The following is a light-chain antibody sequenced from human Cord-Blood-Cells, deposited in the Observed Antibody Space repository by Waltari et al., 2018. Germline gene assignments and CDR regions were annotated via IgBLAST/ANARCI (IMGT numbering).Light chain of an antibody. CDR1: QSISSY. V-gene: IGKV1-39*01. Sequence: DIQMTQSPSSLYESVGDRVTITCRASQSISSYLNWYQQKPWKAPKLLIYAASSLQSAVPSRFSCSGSGTDFTLTISSLQPEDFATYYCQQSYSTLLTFGGGTKVEIK. J-gene: IGKJ4*01. CDR2: AAS. CDR3: QQSYSTLLT.